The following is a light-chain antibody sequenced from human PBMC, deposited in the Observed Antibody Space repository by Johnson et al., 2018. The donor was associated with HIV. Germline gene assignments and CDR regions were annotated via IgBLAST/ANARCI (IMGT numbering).Light chain of an antibody. Sequence: HSVLTQPPSVSAAPGQKVTISCSGSTSNIGNNYVSWYQQLPGTAPKLLIYDNNKRPSGIPDRFSGSKSGTSATLGITGLQTGDEADYYCGPWEDSLRSGFVGTVTKVAVL. CDR2: DNN. V-gene: IGLV1-51*01. CDR3: GPWEDSLRSGF. CDR1: TSNIGNNY. J-gene: IGLJ1*01.